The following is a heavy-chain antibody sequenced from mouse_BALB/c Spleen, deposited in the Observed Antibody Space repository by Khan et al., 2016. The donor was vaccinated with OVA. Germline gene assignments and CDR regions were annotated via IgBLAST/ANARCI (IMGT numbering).Heavy chain of an antibody. D-gene: IGHD3-1*01. Sequence: EVELVESGGGLVQPGGSRKLSCAASGFTFSNFGMHWVRQAPKKGLEWVAYMSSGSSTIYYVDTVKGRFTISRDNPKNLPFLQMHSLRSADTAMYYGARSGGNFHWYFDVWGAGTSVTVSS. J-gene: IGHJ1*01. CDR1: GFTFSNFG. CDR3: ARSGGNFHWYFDV. V-gene: IGHV5-17*02. CDR2: MSSGSSTI.